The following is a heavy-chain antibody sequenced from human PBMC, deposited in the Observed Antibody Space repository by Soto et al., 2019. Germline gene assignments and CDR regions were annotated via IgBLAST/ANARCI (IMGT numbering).Heavy chain of an antibody. J-gene: IGHJ5*02. Sequence: QVQLQESGPGLVKPSETLSLTCTVSGGSISSYYWSWIRQPAGKGLEWIGRIYTSGSTNYNPSLKSRVTLSVDTSKNQFSLKLSSVTAADTAVYYCAREVWNYVTPRFDPWGQGTLVTVSS. D-gene: IGHD1-7*01. CDR2: IYTSGST. V-gene: IGHV4-4*07. CDR3: AREVWNYVTPRFDP. CDR1: GGSISSYY.